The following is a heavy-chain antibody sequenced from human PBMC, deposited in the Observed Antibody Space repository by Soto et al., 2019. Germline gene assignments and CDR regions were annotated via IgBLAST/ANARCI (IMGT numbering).Heavy chain of an antibody. J-gene: IGHJ4*02. CDR1: GLIFNYK. D-gene: IGHD3-10*01. Sequence: GGSLRLSCAASGLIFNYKMHWVRQAPGKGLEWVSSISSSSSYIYYADSVKGRFTISRDNAKNSLYLQMNSLRAEDTAVYYCAREGSITMVRGVMNFDYWGQGTLVTVSS. CDR2: ISSSSSYI. CDR3: AREGSITMVRGVMNFDY. V-gene: IGHV3-21*01.